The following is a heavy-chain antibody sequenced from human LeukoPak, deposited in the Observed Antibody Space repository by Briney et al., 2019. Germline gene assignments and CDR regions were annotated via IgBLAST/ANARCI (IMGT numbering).Heavy chain of an antibody. CDR1: GFTFSSYA. CDR2: ISGSGGSA. Sequence: GGSLRLSCAASGFTFSSYAMSWVRQAPGRGLEWVSAISGSGGSAYYADSVKGRFTISRDNSKNTLYLQMNSLRAEDTAVYYCAKTYYDSSGYYEDYWGQGTLVTVSS. J-gene: IGHJ4*02. CDR3: AKTYYDSSGYYEDY. V-gene: IGHV3-23*01. D-gene: IGHD3-22*01.